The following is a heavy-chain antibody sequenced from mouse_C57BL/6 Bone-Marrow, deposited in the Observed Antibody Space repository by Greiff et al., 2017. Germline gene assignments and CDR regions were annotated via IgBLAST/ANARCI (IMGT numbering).Heavy chain of an antibody. CDR2: IYPRSGNT. Sequence: QVQLKQSGAELARPGASVKLSCKASGYTFTSYGISWVKQRTGQGLEWIGEIYPRSGNTYYNEKFKGKATLTADKSSSTAYMELRSLTSEDSAVYFCARSNWGYFDFGGKGTTRTVSS. D-gene: IGHD4-1*01. V-gene: IGHV1-81*01. CDR3: ARSNWGYFDF. CDR1: GYTFTSYG. J-gene: IGHJ2*01.